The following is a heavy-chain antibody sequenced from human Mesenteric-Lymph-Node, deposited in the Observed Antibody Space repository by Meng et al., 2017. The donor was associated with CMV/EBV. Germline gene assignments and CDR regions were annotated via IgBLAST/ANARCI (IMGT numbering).Heavy chain of an antibody. CDR3: AKMEGLRFLISVVDV. J-gene: IGHJ6*02. Sequence: SETLSLTCTVSGGSVSSGIYYWSWIRQPPGKGLEWIGYIYYSGSTNYNPSLKSRVTISLDTSKNQFSLKLSSVTAADTAVYYCAKMEGLRFLISVVDVWGQGTTVTVSS. V-gene: IGHV4-61*01. D-gene: IGHD3-3*01. CDR2: IYYSGST. CDR1: GGSVSSGIYY.